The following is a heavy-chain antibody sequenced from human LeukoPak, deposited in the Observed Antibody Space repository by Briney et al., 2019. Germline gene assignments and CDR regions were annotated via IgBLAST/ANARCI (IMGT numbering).Heavy chain of an antibody. CDR1: GFTFSSYG. V-gene: IGHV3-33*01. Sequence: PGGSLRLSCAASGFTFSSYGMHWVRQAPGKGLEWVAVIWYDGSNKYYADSVKGRFTISRDNSKNTLYLQMNSLRAEDTAVYYCARDRSGSLDAFDIWGRGTMVTVSS. CDR2: IWYDGSNK. CDR3: ARDRSGSLDAFDI. J-gene: IGHJ3*02. D-gene: IGHD1-26*01.